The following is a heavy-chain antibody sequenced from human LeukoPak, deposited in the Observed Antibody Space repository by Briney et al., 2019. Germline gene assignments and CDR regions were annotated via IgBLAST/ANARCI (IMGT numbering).Heavy chain of an antibody. CDR2: ITSSGSYR. D-gene: IGHD5-12*01. CDR3: ASENIVGTSGALFDY. CDR1: GFTFSRHA. V-gene: IGHV3-21*01. J-gene: IGHJ4*02. Sequence: GALRLSCAASGFTFSRHAMNWVRQAPGKGLEWVSSITSSGSYRYHSDSVKGRFTISRDNAKNSLYLQMNSLRVEDTAMYYCASENIVGTSGALFDYWGQGTLVTVSS.